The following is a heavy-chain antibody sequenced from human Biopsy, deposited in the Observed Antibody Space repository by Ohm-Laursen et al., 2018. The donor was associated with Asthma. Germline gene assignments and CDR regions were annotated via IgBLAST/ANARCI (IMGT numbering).Heavy chain of an antibody. J-gene: IGHJ4*02. Sequence: SLRLSCAASEFSFSNYGMHWVRQAPGKGLEWVSIISFDGSRQLYADSVKGRFTISRDNSKDTLYLQVNSLRGDDTAVYYCARGKTWGRSYYFDYWGQGTLVTVSS. CDR2: ISFDGSRQ. CDR1: EFSFSNYG. D-gene: IGHD6-6*01. CDR3: ARGKTWGRSYYFDY. V-gene: IGHV3-30*03.